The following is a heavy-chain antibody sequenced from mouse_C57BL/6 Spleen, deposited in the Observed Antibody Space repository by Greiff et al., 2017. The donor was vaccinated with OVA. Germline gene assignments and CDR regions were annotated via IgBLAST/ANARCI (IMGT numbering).Heavy chain of an antibody. Sequence: EVKLVESVAELVRPGASVKLSCTASGFNIKNTYMHWVKQRPEQGLEWIGRIDPANGNTKYAPKFQGKAAITADTSSNTAYLQPSSLTSEDTAIYYCARYYGSSYGGYFDVWGTGTTVTVSS. D-gene: IGHD1-1*01. CDR3: ARYYGSSYGGYFDV. CDR1: GFNIKNTY. J-gene: IGHJ1*03. CDR2: IDPANGNT. V-gene: IGHV14-3*01.